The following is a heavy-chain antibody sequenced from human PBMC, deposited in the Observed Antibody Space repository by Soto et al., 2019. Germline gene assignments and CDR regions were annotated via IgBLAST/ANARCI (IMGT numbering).Heavy chain of an antibody. D-gene: IGHD2-8*01. CDR3: ARGHSTDCSNGVCSFFYNHEMDV. CDR2: INPKSGGT. CDR1: GYSFTDDH. V-gene: IGHV1-2*04. Sequence: AXKGSGYSFTDDHIHLVRQAPGPGLECLGRINPKSGGTSAAQKFQGWVTMTRDRSISTVYMELTRLRSDDTAVYFCARGHSTDCSNGVCSFFYNHEMDVWGQGTTVTVSS. J-gene: IGHJ6*02.